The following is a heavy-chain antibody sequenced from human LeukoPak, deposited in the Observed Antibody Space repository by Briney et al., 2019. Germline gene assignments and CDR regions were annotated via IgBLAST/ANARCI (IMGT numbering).Heavy chain of an antibody. Sequence: GGSLRLSCAASGFTVSSNYMSWVRQAPGKGLEWVSTISGGGDNTYFADSVKGRFTISRDNSKNTLFLQMVSLRAEDTAVYYCARAWGYILTGDDAEIFLLWGQGTLVTVSS. J-gene: IGHJ1*01. CDR1: GFTVSSNY. D-gene: IGHD3-9*01. CDR3: ARAWGYILTGDDAEIFLL. CDR2: ISGGGDNT. V-gene: IGHV3-23*01.